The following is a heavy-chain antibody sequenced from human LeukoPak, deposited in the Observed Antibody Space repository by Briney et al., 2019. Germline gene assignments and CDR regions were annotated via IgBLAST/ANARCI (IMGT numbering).Heavy chain of an antibody. J-gene: IGHJ4*02. D-gene: IGHD3-22*01. CDR2: ISAYNGNT. CDR3: ARDDYYDSSGLEHFDY. CDR1: GYTFTSYG. Sequence: ASVKVSCKASGYTFTSYGISWVRQAPGQGLDWMGWISAYNGNTNYAQKLQGRVTMTTDTSTSTAYMELRSLRSDGTAVYYCARDDYYDSSGLEHFDYWGQGTLVTVSS. V-gene: IGHV1-18*01.